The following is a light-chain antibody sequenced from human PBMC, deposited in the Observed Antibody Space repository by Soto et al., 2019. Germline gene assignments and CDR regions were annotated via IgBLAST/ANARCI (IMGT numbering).Light chain of an antibody. CDR3: LLSYSGAREV. Sequence: AVVTQEPSLTVSPGGTVTLTCGSSTGAVTSGHYPYWFQQKPGQAPRTLIYDTSNKHSWTPARFSGSLVGGKAALTLSGAQPEDEADYYCLLSYSGAREVFGGGTKLTVL. J-gene: IGLJ2*01. CDR2: DTS. CDR1: TGAVTSGHY. V-gene: IGLV7-46*01.